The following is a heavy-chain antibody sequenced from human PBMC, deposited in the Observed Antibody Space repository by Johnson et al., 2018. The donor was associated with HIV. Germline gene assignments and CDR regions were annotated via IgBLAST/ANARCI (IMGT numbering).Heavy chain of an antibody. D-gene: IGHD2-15*01. CDR1: GFTFNKYW. Sequence: MQLVESGGGLVQPGGSLRLSCAASGFTFNKYWMSWVRQAPGKGLEWVANIKQDGSERYYVDSVKGRFTISRDNAKNSLSLQMDSLRAEDTAVYYCARDTGYCSGGRCDDAFDVWGQGTVVTVSS. CDR3: ARDTGYCSGGRCDDAFDV. CDR2: IKQDGSER. V-gene: IGHV3-7*01. J-gene: IGHJ3*01.